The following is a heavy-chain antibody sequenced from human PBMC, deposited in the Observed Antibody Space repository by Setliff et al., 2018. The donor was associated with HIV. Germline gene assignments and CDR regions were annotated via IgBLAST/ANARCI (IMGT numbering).Heavy chain of an antibody. J-gene: IGHJ6*03. CDR2: INPNSAGT. V-gene: IGHV1-2*02. D-gene: IGHD3-3*01. CDR1: GYTFSAYY. Sequence: ASVKVSCKAPGYTFSAYYMYWVRQAPGQGLEWMGWINPNSAGTNYAQKFQGRVTMTRDTSISTAYMELSGLRSDDTAVYYCARVDDFWSGPNTAGYMDVWGKGTTVTVSS. CDR3: ARVDDFWSGPNTAGYMDV.